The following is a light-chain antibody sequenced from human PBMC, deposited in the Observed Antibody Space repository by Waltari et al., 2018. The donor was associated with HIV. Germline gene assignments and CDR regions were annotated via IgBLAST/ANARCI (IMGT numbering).Light chain of an antibody. J-gene: IGKJ2*01. Sequence: EIVLTQSPGPQSFSPGSSASLSCRASQTVTSNSIAWYQVRPGQAPRVVMYDASYRAADIPDRFTGSGSGTNFTLTITRLEPEDFALYFCQQYALSPFTFGQGTSLEV. V-gene: IGKV3-20*01. CDR2: DAS. CDR1: QTVTSNS. CDR3: QQYALSPFT.